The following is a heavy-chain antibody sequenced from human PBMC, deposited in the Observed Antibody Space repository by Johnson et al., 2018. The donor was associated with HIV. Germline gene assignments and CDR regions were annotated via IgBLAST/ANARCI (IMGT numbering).Heavy chain of an antibody. CDR1: GFTFDDYA. CDR2: ISWNSVTI. CDR3: VKDLNFRSTETNRASGAFDI. Sequence: VQLVESGGGLVQPGGSLRLSCAASGFTFDDYAMHWVRQPPGKGLEWVSGISWNSVTIGYADSVRGRFTISRDNAKNSLYLQMNSLRSEDTALYYCVKDLNFRSTETNRASGAFDIWGQGTMVTVAS. J-gene: IGHJ3*02. D-gene: IGHD4-17*01. V-gene: IGHV3-9*01.